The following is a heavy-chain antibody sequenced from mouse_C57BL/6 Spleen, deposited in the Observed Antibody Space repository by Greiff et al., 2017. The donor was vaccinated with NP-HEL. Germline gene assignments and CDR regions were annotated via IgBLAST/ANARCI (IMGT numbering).Heavy chain of an antibody. CDR1: GFNIKDYY. CDR2: IDPEDGET. D-gene: IGHD4-1*01. Sequence: VQLQQSGAELVKPGASVKLSCTASGFNIKDYYMHWVKQRTEQGLEWIGRIDPEDGETKYAPNFQGKATITADTSSTTAYFQLSSLTSEDTAVYYCARSLTGQGFAYWGQGTLVTVSA. J-gene: IGHJ3*01. V-gene: IGHV14-2*01. CDR3: ARSLTGQGFAY.